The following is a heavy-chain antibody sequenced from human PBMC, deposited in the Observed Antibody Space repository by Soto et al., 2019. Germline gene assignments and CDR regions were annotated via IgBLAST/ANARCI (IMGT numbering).Heavy chain of an antibody. D-gene: IGHD3-22*01. CDR3: AREAMIVVVIANHFDY. V-gene: IGHV3-30-3*01. CDR1: GFTFSSYA. CDR2: ISYDGSNK. J-gene: IGHJ4*02. Sequence: QVQLVESGGGVVQPGRSLRLSCAASGFTFSSYAMHWVRQAPGKGLEWVAVISYDGSNKYYADPVKGRFTISRDNSKNTLYLQMNSLRAEDTAVYYCAREAMIVVVIANHFDYWGQGTLVTVSS.